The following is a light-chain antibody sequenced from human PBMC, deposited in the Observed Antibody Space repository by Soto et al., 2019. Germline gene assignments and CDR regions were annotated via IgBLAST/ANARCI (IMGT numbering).Light chain of an antibody. CDR3: QRYGSSRA. J-gene: IGKJ1*01. CDR2: GAS. V-gene: IGKV3-20*01. CDR1: QSVRNNY. Sequence: EIVLTQSPGTLSMSPGERATLSCRASQSVRNNYLAWYQQKPGQAPRLLIFGASSRATGIPDRFSGSGSGTDFTLTISRLEPEDFAVYYCQRYGSSRAFGQGTRVEI.